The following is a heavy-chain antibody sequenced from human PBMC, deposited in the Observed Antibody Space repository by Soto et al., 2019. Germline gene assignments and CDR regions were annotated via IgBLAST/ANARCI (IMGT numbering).Heavy chain of an antibody. CDR1: GGSISSGGYY. CDR3: AGDHSIAAAELYYYYGMDV. Sequence: SETLSLTCTVSGGSISSGGYYWSWIRQHPGKGLEWIGYIYYSGSTYYNPSLKSRVTISVDTSKNQFSLKLSSVTAADTAVYYCAGDHSIAAAELYYYYGMDVWGQGTTVTVSS. CDR2: IYYSGST. D-gene: IGHD6-13*01. V-gene: IGHV4-30-4*08. J-gene: IGHJ6*02.